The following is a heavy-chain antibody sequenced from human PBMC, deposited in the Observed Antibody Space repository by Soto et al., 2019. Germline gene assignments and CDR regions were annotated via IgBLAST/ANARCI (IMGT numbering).Heavy chain of an antibody. CDR2: IYYTGST. J-gene: IGHJ4*02. CDR1: GGSVSSESHY. CDR3: AREVAAGHGGGY. D-gene: IGHD2-15*01. V-gene: IGHV4-61*01. Sequence: SETLSLTCTVSGGSVSSESHYWSWIRQTPGKGLEWIGYIYYTGSTNYNPSLKGRVTMSVDTSRDQVSLKLSSVTAADTAVYYCAREVAAGHGGGYWGQGTLVTVSS.